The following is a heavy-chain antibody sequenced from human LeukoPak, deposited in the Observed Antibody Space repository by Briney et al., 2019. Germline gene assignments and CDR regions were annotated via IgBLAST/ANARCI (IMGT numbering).Heavy chain of an antibody. CDR1: GGSISSYY. CDR3: ARHEAPYSSSVYFDY. CDR2: IYYSGST. Sequence: PSETLSLTCTVSGGSISSYYWSWIRQPPGKGLEWIGYIYYSGSTNYNPSLKSRVTISVDTSKNQFSLKLSSVTAADTAVYYCARHEAPYSSSVYFDYWGQGTLVTVSS. D-gene: IGHD6-13*01. V-gene: IGHV4-59*08. J-gene: IGHJ4*02.